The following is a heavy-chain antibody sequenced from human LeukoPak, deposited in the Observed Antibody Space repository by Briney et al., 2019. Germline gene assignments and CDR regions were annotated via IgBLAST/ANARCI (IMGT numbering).Heavy chain of an antibody. D-gene: IGHD3-3*01. CDR3: ARGGPFGVVTLSDY. Sequence: ASVKVSCKASGYTFTGYYMHWVRQAPGQGLEWMGWISPNSGGTNYAQKFQGRVTMTRDTSISTAYMELSRLRSDDTAVYYCARGGPFGVVTLSDYWGQGTLVTVSS. V-gene: IGHV1-2*02. CDR2: ISPNSGGT. J-gene: IGHJ4*02. CDR1: GYTFTGYY.